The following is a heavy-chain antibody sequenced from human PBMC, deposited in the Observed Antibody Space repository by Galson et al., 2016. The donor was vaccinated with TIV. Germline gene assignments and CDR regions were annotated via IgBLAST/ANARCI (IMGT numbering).Heavy chain of an antibody. J-gene: IGHJ3*02. D-gene: IGHD1-26*01. CDR3: ARRYSGSKNGFDM. V-gene: IGHV1-69*02. Sequence: SVKVSCKASGGTFSSYSVSWVRQAPGQGLEWMGRIIPMVGMTNYAQKFQGKITITADRSTTTAYLELSSLRSEDTAMYYCARRYSGSKNGFDMWGQGTMVTVSS. CDR1: GGTFSSYS. CDR2: IIPMVGMT.